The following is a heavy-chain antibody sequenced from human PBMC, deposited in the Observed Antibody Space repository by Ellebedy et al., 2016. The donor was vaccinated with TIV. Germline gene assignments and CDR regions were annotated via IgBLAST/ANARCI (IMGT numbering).Heavy chain of an antibody. CDR1: GFTFTNSA. CDR2: IVVGSGNT. J-gene: IGHJ4*02. Sequence: SVKVSXXASGFTFTNSAVQWVRQARGHRLEWIGWIVVGSGNTNYAQKFQERVTITRDMSASTAYMELSSLRSEDTAVYYCAAENNDYLDDYWGQGTLVTVSS. CDR3: AAENNDYLDDY. D-gene: IGHD4-11*01. V-gene: IGHV1-58*01.